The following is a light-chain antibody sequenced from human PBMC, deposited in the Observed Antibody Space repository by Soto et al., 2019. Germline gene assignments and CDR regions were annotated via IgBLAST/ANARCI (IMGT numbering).Light chain of an antibody. CDR3: QQYNKWPRT. CDR2: DAS. J-gene: IGKJ1*01. Sequence: EIVMTQSPAPLSVSPGGRATLSCKASQSISDTLAWYQQKPGLPPRLLIYDASTRATGIPARFSGSGSGTDCTLTISSLQSQDFAVYYCQQYNKWPRTLGQGTKVDI. V-gene: IGKV3-15*01. CDR1: QSISDT.